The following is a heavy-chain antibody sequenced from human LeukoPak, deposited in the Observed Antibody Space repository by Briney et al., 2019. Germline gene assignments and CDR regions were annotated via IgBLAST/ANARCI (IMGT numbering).Heavy chain of an antibody. J-gene: IGHJ4*02. Sequence: SETLSLTCTVSGGSISSYYWSWIRQPAGKGLEWIGLIYPTGTTNYNPSLRSRVTMSVDTSKSQFSLNLSSVTAADTAVYYCARMRSRSLGDYWGQGTLVTVSS. CDR3: ARMRSRSLGDY. CDR2: IYPTGTT. V-gene: IGHV4-4*07. CDR1: GGSISSYY. D-gene: IGHD2-2*01.